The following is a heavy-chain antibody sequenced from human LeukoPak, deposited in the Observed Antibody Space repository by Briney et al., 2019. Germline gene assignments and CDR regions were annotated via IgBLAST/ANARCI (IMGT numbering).Heavy chain of an antibody. CDR3: AKVGGDSYGYPDS. CDR1: GYRFTTSW. CDR2: IYPGDSDT. Sequence: GESLQISCKGSGYRFTTSWIAWVRQMPGKGLEWMGIIYPGDSDTRYSPSFQGQVTISADKSISTAYLQWSSLKASDTAMYYCAKVGGDSYGYPDSWGQGTLVTVSS. V-gene: IGHV5-51*01. J-gene: IGHJ4*02. D-gene: IGHD5-18*01.